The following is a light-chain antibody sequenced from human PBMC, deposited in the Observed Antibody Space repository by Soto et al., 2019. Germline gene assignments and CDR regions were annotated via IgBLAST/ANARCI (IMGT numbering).Light chain of an antibody. V-gene: IGKV1-27*01. CDR3: QKYNSAPLT. Sequence: DIQMTQSPSSLSASVGDRVTITCRASRYIRSDLSWYQQRPGQAPKVLIYVASTLQAGVPSRFSGSGSGTDFTLTISSLQPEDVAAYYCQKYNSAPLTFGGGTKVDNK. CDR2: VAS. J-gene: IGKJ4*01. CDR1: RYIRSD.